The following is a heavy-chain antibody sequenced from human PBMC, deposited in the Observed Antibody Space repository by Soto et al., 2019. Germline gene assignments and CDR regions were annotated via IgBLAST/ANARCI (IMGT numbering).Heavy chain of an antibody. Sequence: SETLSLTCAVSGYSISSGYYWGCVRQSPGKGLEWIATVYYNGDTFYNPSLKSRVTISVDTSRNQFSLRLSSVSAADTAVYYRARLNSYYHFDYWGQGALVTVSS. CDR2: VYYNGDT. CDR3: ARLNSYYHFDY. J-gene: IGHJ4*02. V-gene: IGHV4-38-2*01. CDR1: GYSISSGYY. D-gene: IGHD3-10*01.